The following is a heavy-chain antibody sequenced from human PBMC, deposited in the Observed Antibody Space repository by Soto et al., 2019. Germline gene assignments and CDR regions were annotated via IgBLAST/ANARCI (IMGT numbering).Heavy chain of an antibody. CDR3: VRVGYTNFVANYWCFDL. Sequence: EVQLVETGGGLIQPGGSLRLSCAASGFTVSYNYMSWVRHAPGRGLEWVSVIYTGGSTYYADSVKGRFTISRDNSKDTLYLQMNSLRAEDTAVYYCVRVGYTNFVANYWCFDLWGRGTLVTVSS. CDR1: GFTVSYNY. D-gene: IGHD4-4*01. V-gene: IGHV3-53*02. CDR2: IYTGGST. J-gene: IGHJ2*01.